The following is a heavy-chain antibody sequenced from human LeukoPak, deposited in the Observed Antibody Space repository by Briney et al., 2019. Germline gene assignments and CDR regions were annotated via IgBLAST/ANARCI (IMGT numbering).Heavy chain of an antibody. V-gene: IGHV3-21*01. CDR3: ARDGRGRDYCSSGSCYWYFDL. CDR1: GFTFSTYT. J-gene: IGHJ2*01. D-gene: IGHD2-15*01. CDR2: ISSSSSYI. Sequence: GGSLRLSCAASGFTFSTYTMHWVRQAPGKGLEWVSSISSSSSYIYYADSVRGRFTNSRDNAKNSLFLVMNSLRAEDTALYYCARDGRGRDYCSSGSCYWYFDLWGRGTLVTVSS.